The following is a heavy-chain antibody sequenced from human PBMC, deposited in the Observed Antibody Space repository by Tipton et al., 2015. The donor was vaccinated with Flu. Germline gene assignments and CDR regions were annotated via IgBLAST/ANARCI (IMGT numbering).Heavy chain of an antibody. V-gene: IGHV3-33*01. CDR2: IWYDGSNK. CDR1: GFTFSSYG. D-gene: IGHD3-22*01. J-gene: IGHJ4*02. Sequence: SLRLSCAASGFTFSSYGMHWVRQAPGKGLEWVAVIWYDGSNKYYADSVKGRFTISRDNSKNTLYLQMNSLRAEDTAVYYCASYYYDSSGYPYLDYWGQGPLVTVSS. CDR3: ASYYYDSSGYPYLDY.